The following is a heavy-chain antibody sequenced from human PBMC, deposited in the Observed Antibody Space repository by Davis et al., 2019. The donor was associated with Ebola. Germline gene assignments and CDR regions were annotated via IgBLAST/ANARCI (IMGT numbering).Heavy chain of an antibody. CDR2: ISSDGSNK. Sequence: GESLKISCAASGFTFSRYGMHWVRQAPGKGLEWVAVISSDGSNKYYADSVKGRFTISRDNSKNTLYLQMNSLRAEDTAVYYCARDGGYLEWLFDAFDIWGQGTMVTVSS. D-gene: IGHD3-3*01. CDR1: GFTFSRYG. V-gene: IGHV3-33*05. CDR3: ARDGGYLEWLFDAFDI. J-gene: IGHJ3*02.